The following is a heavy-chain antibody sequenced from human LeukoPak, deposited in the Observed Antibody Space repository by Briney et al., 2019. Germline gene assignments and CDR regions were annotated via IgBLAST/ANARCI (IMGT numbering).Heavy chain of an antibody. CDR2: ISAYNGNT. Sequence: ASVKVSCKASGYTFTSYGISWVRQAPGQGLEWMGWISAYNGNTNYAQKFQERVTITRDMSTTTAYMELSSLRSEDTAVYYCAAATGATAGSYAFDIWGQGTMVTVSS. D-gene: IGHD1-26*01. V-gene: IGHV1-18*01. CDR3: AAATGATAGSYAFDI. CDR1: GYTFTSYG. J-gene: IGHJ3*02.